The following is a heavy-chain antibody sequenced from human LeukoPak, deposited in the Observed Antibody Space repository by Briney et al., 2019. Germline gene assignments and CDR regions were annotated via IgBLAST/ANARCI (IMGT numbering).Heavy chain of an antibody. V-gene: IGHV3-33*01. D-gene: IGHD6-6*01. J-gene: IGHJ4*02. Sequence: GGSLRLSCAASGFTFSSYSMHWVGQAPGRGLEWVALIWNDGSNKYYADSVKGRFTISRDNSKNTLYLQMNSLRAEDTAVYYCARDFYSSSSGGSVYWGQGSLVTVSS. CDR2: IWNDGSNK. CDR1: GFTFSSYS. CDR3: ARDFYSSSSGGSVY.